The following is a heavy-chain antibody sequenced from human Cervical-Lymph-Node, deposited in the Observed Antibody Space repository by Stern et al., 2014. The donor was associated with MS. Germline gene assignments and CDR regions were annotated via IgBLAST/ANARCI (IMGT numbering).Heavy chain of an antibody. Sequence: QVQLQESGPGLVKPSETLSLTCTVSGGSISSSSYYWGWIRQPPGKGLEWIGSIYYSGSTYYNPSLKSRVTISVDTSKNQFSLKRSSVTAADTAVYYCARHDYDYVWGSYPLGAFDIWGQGTMVTVSS. CDR2: IYYSGST. J-gene: IGHJ3*02. CDR3: ARHDYDYVWGSYPLGAFDI. V-gene: IGHV4-39*01. CDR1: GGSISSSSYY. D-gene: IGHD3-16*02.